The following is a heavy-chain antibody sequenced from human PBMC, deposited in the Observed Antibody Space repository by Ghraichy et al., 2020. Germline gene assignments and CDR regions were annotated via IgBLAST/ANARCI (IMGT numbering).Heavy chain of an antibody. CDR1: GGSISSYY. V-gene: IGHV4-59*08. CDR3: ARHGLYDFWSGYYYRSYYYGMDV. CDR2: IYYSGST. Sequence: SETLSLTCTVSGGSISSYYWSWIRQPPGKGLEWIGYIYYSGSTNYNPSLKSRVTISVDTSKNQFSLKLSSVTAADTAVYYCARHGLYDFWSGYYYRSYYYGMDVWGQGTTVTVSS. D-gene: IGHD3-3*01. J-gene: IGHJ6*02.